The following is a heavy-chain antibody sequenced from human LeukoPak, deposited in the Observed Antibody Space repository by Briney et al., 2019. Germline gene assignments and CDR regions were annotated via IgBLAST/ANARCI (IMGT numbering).Heavy chain of an antibody. D-gene: IGHD3-16*02. J-gene: IGHJ6*03. Sequence: SETLSLTCTVSDDSITMYYWTWIRQPPGKGLEWIGYVDHTGSTNYNPSLKSRVTMSVDTSKNQFSLKLNSVNAADTAVYYCARHSDPYDYIWGTYRDYYYMDVWGKGTTVTISS. CDR1: DDSITMYY. CDR2: VDHTGST. CDR3: ARHSDPYDYIWGTYRDYYYMDV. V-gene: IGHV4-59*08.